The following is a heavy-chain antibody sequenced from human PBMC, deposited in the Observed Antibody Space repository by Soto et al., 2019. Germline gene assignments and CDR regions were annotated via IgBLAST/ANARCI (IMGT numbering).Heavy chain of an antibody. J-gene: IGHJ4*02. D-gene: IGHD3-22*01. CDR2: INWNSGSI. CDR1: GFTFDDYA. CDR3: AKGEGSTGYYSLFDY. Sequence: EVQLVESGGGLVQPGRSLRLSCAASGFTFDDYAMHWVRQAPGKGLEWVSGINWNSGSIGDADSVKGRFTISRNNAKNSLYLQMNSLRAEDTALYYCAKGEGSTGYYSLFDYWGQGTLVTVSS. V-gene: IGHV3-9*01.